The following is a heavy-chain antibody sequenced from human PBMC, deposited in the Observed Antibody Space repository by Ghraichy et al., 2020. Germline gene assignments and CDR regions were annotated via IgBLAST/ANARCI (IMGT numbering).Heavy chain of an antibody. D-gene: IGHD3-22*01. CDR2: ISGSGGST. J-gene: IGHJ3*02. CDR3: ARDSSGLAFDI. CDR1: GFTFSSYA. V-gene: IGHV3-23*01. Sequence: GESLNISCAASGFTFSSYAMSWVRQAPGKGLEWVSAISGSGGSTYYADSVKGRFTISRDNSKNTLYLQMNSLRAEDTAVYYCARDSSGLAFDIWGQGTMVTVSS.